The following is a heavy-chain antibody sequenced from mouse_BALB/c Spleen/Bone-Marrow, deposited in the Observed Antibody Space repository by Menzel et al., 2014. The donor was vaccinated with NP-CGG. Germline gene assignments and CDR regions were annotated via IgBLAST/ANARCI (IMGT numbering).Heavy chain of an antibody. Sequence: VQLQQSGAELVKPGASVKLSCTASGFNIKDTYMHWVEQRPEQGLEWIGRIDPANGNTKYDPKFQGKATITADTSSNTAYLQLSSLTSEDTAVYCCAADYYGSSYGFAYWGQGTLVTVSA. J-gene: IGHJ3*01. D-gene: IGHD1-1*01. V-gene: IGHV14-3*02. CDR1: GFNIKDTY. CDR3: AADYYGSSYGFAY. CDR2: IDPANGNT.